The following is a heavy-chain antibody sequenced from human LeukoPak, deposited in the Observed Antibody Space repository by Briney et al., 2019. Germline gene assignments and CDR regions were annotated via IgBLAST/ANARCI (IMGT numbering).Heavy chain of an antibody. J-gene: IGHJ4*02. CDR3: ARDQRTFYLGSGSYYKVGRLDF. Sequence: GASVKVSCKSSGEDLNNYLITWVRQAPGQGLEWVGHVIPVLGRSNFARKYQGRITITADESTNTAYMELRSLSSEDTAVYYCARDQRTFYLGSGSYYKVGRLDFWGQGTLVTVSS. D-gene: IGHD3-10*01. CDR2: VIPVLGRS. CDR1: GEDLNNYL. V-gene: IGHV1-69*10.